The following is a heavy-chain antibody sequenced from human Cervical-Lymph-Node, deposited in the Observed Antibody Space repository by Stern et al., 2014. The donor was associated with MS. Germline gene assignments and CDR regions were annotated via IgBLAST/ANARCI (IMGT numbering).Heavy chain of an antibody. D-gene: IGHD4-17*01. CDR2: ISNNSAHT. V-gene: IGHV3-21*01. J-gene: IGHJ4*02. CDR1: GFTFSHYS. CDR3: ARARVGDYARSPHLDS. Sequence: EVQLVESGGGLVTPGESLRLSCDASGFTFSHYSINWVRQAPGKGLEWISSISNNSAHTYDAYSVEGRFTISKDSAKDSVSLRMVSLRAEDTAVYYCARARVGDYARSPHLDSWGQGTLVTVSS.